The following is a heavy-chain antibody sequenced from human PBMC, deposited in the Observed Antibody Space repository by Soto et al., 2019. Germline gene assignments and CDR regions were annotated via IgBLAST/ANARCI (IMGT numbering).Heavy chain of an antibody. CDR1: GFTFGNYA. CDR3: TRAESPDNVYCFDY. V-gene: IGHV3-49*04. Sequence: EVQLVESGGGLVQPGRSLRLSCTASGFTFGNYAINWVRQAPGKGLEWVGLIRNQTYSGSTEFATSLKGRFTISRDDSKDIAYRQVNSLKTEDSAVYYCTRAESPDNVYCFDYWGRGTLGTVSS. CDR2: IRNQTYSGST. J-gene: IGHJ4*02. D-gene: IGHD2-8*01.